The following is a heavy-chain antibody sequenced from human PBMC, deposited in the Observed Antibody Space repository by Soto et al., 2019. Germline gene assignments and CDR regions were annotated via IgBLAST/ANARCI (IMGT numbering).Heavy chain of an antibody. CDR3: AREDTTGMGGVGAFDI. CDR2: INPNSGGT. Sequence: GASVKVSCKASGYTYTGYYMHWAQHPPVQGLEWMGWINPNSGGTNYAQKFQGRVTMTRDTSISTAYMELSRLRSDDTAVYYCAREDTTGMGGVGAFDIWGQGTMVTVSS. D-gene: IGHD1-1*01. J-gene: IGHJ3*02. V-gene: IGHV1-2*02. CDR1: GYTYTGYY.